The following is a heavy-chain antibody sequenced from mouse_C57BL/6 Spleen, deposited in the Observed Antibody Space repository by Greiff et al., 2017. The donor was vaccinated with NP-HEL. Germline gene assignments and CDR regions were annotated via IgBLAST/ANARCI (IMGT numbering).Heavy chain of an antibody. CDR2: INPSNGGT. CDR1: GYTFTSYW. Sequence: QVHVKQPGTELVKPGASVKLSCKASGYTFTSYWMHWVKQRPGQGLEWIGNINPSNGGTNYNEKFKSKATLTVDKSSSTAYMQLSSLTSEDSAVYYCARRDYYGSSLGYFDVWGTGTTVTVSS. J-gene: IGHJ1*03. V-gene: IGHV1-53*01. D-gene: IGHD1-1*01. CDR3: ARRDYYGSSLGYFDV.